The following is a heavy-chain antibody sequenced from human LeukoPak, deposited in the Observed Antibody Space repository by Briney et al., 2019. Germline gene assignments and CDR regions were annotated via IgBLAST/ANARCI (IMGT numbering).Heavy chain of an antibody. D-gene: IGHD3-3*01. CDR1: GGSISSYY. V-gene: IGHV4-59*01. CDR3: ARVFSYPLRAPFDP. J-gene: IGHJ5*02. CDR2: IFYSGST. Sequence: SETLSLTWTVSGGSISSYYWSWIRQPPGKGLEWIGYIFYSGSTNYNPPLKSRVTISVDTSKNQFSLKLSSVTAADTAVYYCARVFSYPLRAPFDPWGQGTLVTVSS.